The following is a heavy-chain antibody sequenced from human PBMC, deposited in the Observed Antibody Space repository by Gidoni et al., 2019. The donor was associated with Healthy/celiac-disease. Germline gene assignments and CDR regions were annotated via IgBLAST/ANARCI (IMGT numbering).Heavy chain of an antibody. D-gene: IGHD6-13*01. J-gene: IGHJ4*02. Sequence: QVQLQESGPGRVTPSPTRSLTCTVSGGCIRSGGYYWSGIRQHPGKGLEWVGYIDYSGSTYYNPYRKSRVTISVDTAKNQFSLKLSSVTAADTAVYYCARASRAAAGIPVDYWGQGTLVTVSS. V-gene: IGHV4-31*03. CDR3: ARASRAAAGIPVDY. CDR1: GGCIRSGGYY. CDR2: IDYSGST.